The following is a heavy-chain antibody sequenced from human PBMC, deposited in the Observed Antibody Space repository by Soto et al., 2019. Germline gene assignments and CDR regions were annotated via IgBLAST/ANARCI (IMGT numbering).Heavy chain of an antibody. V-gene: IGHV4-31*03. D-gene: IGHD2-2*01. J-gene: IGHJ6*02. Sequence: SETLSLSCTVSGGSISSGGYYWSWIRQHPGKGLEWIGYIYYSGSTYYNPSLKSRVTISVDTSKNQFSLKLSSVTAADTAVYYCARDENVVVPAARVSYYYGMDVWGQGTTVTVSS. CDR1: GGSISSGGYY. CDR3: ARDENVVVPAARVSYYYGMDV. CDR2: IYYSGST.